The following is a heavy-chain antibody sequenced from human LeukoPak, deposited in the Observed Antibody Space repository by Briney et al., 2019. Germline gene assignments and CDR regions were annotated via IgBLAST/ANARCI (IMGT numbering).Heavy chain of an antibody. CDR3: ASDYGGNSYYYYGMDV. CDR2: IYSGGST. Sequence: GGSLRLSCAASGFTVSSNYMSWVRQAPGKGLEWVSVIYSGGSTYYADSVKGRFTISRDNSKNTLYRQMNSLRAEDTAVYYCASDYGGNSYYYYGMDVWGQGTTVTVSS. V-gene: IGHV3-53*01. CDR1: GFTVSSNY. D-gene: IGHD4-23*01. J-gene: IGHJ6*02.